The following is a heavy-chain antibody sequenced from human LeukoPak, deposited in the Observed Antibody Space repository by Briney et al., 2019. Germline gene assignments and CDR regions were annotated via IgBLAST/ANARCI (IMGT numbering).Heavy chain of an antibody. V-gene: IGHV3-64*01. D-gene: IGHD2-2*01. CDR3: ARGRGLYCSSTSCSSFDY. Sequence: GGSLRLSCAASGFTFSSYAMHWVRQAPGKGLEYVSAISSNGGSTYYANSVKGRFTISRDNSKNTLYLQMGSLRAEDMAVYYCARGRGLYCSSTSCSSFDYWGQGTLVTV. J-gene: IGHJ4*02. CDR1: GFTFSSYA. CDR2: ISSNGGST.